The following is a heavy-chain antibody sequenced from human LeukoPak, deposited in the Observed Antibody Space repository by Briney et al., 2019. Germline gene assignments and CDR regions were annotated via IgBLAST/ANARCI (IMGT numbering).Heavy chain of an antibody. V-gene: IGHV1-69*01. CDR2: ISAYNGNT. CDR3: ARQYCSSTSCYQGFDP. J-gene: IGHJ5*02. Sequence: GASVKVSCKASGGTFSSYAISWVRQAPGQGLEWMGWISAYNGNTNYAQKFQGRVTITADESTSTAYMELSSLRSEDTAVYYRARQYCSSTSCYQGFDPWGQGTLVTVSS. CDR1: GGTFSSYA. D-gene: IGHD2-2*01.